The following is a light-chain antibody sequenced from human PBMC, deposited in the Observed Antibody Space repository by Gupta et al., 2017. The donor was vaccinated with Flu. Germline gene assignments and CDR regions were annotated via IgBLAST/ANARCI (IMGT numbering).Light chain of an antibody. CDR2: LAS. CDR1: QSLLHKNGDKY. J-gene: IGKJ4*01. Sequence: EIVMTQTPLSLPVTPGEPATIFCSASQSLLHKNGDKYLDWYLQKPGQPPQLLISLASHRASGVPDRFSGSGSGTEFTLNISSVEADDFGIYYCRQALQTPITFGGGTKVEI. CDR3: RQALQTPIT. V-gene: IGKV2-28*01.